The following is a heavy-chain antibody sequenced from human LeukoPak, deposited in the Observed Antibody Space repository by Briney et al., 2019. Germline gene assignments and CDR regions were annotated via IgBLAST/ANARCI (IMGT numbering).Heavy chain of an antibody. Sequence: PSETLSLTCSVSSVSIRSNYWSWVRQPPGKGLEWIGYIYYTGSTNYNPSLKSRVTISVDTSKNQFSLKLSSVTAADTAVYYCARDSPTGVRWGQGTLVTVSS. CDR3: ARDSPTGVR. D-gene: IGHD3-10*01. J-gene: IGHJ4*02. CDR2: IYYTGST. CDR1: SVSIRSNY. V-gene: IGHV4-59*01.